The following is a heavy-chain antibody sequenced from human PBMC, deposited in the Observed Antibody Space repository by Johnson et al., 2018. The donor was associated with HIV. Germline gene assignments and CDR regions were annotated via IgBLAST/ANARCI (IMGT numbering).Heavy chain of an antibody. Sequence: VHLVESGGGLIQPGGSLRLSCAASGFTFSSYAMSWVRQAPGKGLEWVSAISGIGGSTYYADSVKGRFTISRDNSKNTLYLQMNSRRAEDTAVYSCAKGGGTSGAAVLVAFDIWGQGTMVTVSS. D-gene: IGHD2-2*01. CDR2: ISGIGGST. V-gene: IGHV3-23*04. CDR3: AKGGGTSGAAVLVAFDI. J-gene: IGHJ3*02. CDR1: GFTFSSYA.